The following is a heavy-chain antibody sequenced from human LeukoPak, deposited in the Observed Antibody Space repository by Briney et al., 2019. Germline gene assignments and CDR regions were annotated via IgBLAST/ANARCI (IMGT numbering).Heavy chain of an antibody. CDR1: GFTFSNYA. J-gene: IGHJ4*02. D-gene: IGHD6-13*01. Sequence: GGSLRLSCGASGFTFSNYAMSWVRQAPGKGLESVSDISGGGMYTAYAASVMGRFTISRDNSRNTLHLQMSSLRAEDTAVYYCARADRYGTTWYGRVDHWGQGILVTVSS. CDR2: ISGGGMYT. V-gene: IGHV3-23*01. CDR3: ARADRYGTTWYGRVDH.